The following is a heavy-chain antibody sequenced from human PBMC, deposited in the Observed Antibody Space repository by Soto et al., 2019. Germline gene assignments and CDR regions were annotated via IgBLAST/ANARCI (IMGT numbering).Heavy chain of an antibody. J-gene: IGHJ5*01. CDR3: ARDLSVGPGFDS. CDR2: IWYDGSSK. V-gene: IGHV3-33*01. Sequence: GGSLRLSCTTSGFTFSDYGMHWVRQAPGKGLQWVAVIWYDGSSKYYADSVKGRFTISRDNSKNTLYLRMNSLRAEDTAVYYCARDLSVGPGFDSWGQGTLVTVSS. CDR1: GFTFSDYG. D-gene: IGHD3-16*02.